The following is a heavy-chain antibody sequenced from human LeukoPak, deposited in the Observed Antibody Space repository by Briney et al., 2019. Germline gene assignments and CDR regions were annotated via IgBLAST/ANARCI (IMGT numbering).Heavy chain of an antibody. CDR1: GGSISSSSYY. Sequence: TPSETLSLTCTVSGGSISSSSYYWGWIRQPPGKGLEWIGSIYYSGSTYYNPSLKSRVTISVDTSKNQFSLKLSSVTAADTAVYYCARDRKYQLLYPPYYYYYMDVWGKGTTVTVSS. V-gene: IGHV4-39*02. CDR3: ARDRKYQLLYPPYYYYYMDV. D-gene: IGHD2-2*02. CDR2: IYYSGST. J-gene: IGHJ6*03.